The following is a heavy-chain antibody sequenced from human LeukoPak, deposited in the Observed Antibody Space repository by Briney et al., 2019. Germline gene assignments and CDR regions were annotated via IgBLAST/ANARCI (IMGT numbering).Heavy chain of an antibody. CDR3: ARALSRGYSGYDYGLGY. CDR1: GYTFTSYG. J-gene: IGHJ4*02. D-gene: IGHD5-12*01. Sequence: ASVKVSCKASGYTFTSYGISWVRQAPGQGLEWMGWISANNDNTNYAQKLQGRVTMTTETSTSTAYMELRSLRSDDTAVYYCARALSRGYSGYDYGLGYWGQGTLVTVSS. CDR2: ISANNDNT. V-gene: IGHV1-18*01.